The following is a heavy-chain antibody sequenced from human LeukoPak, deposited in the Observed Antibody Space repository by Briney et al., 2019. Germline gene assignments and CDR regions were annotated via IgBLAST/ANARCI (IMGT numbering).Heavy chain of an antibody. J-gene: IGHJ4*02. Sequence: GRSLRLSCAASGFTFSSYAMHWVRQAPGKGLEYVSAISSNGVSTYYANSVKGRFTISRDNSKNTLYLQMGSLRAEDMAVYYCARRQLGFLANPSHAAFDYWGQGTLVTVSS. D-gene: IGHD6-6*01. CDR3: ARRQLGFLANPSHAAFDY. CDR2: ISSNGVST. V-gene: IGHV3-64*01. CDR1: GFTFSSYA.